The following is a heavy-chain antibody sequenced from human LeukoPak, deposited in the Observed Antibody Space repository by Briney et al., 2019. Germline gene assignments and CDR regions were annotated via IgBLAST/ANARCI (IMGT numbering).Heavy chain of an antibody. Sequence: GASVKVSCKISGYTFTTYGITWVRQARGQGLEWMGWISAYNGNTNYAQKLQGRVTMTTDTPTTTVYMELRSLRSDDTALYYCARAAVGNGWHSDYWGQGTLVTVSS. J-gene: IGHJ4*02. V-gene: IGHV1-18*01. CDR1: GYTFTTYG. CDR2: ISAYNGNT. D-gene: IGHD6-19*01. CDR3: ARAAVGNGWHSDY.